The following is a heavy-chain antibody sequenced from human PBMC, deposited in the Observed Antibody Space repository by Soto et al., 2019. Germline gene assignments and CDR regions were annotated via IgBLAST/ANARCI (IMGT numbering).Heavy chain of an antibody. CDR3: ASVRGGYYSAMDV. D-gene: IGHD3-10*02. CDR2: IYHSGST. CDR1: GGSISSSNW. V-gene: IGHV4-4*02. Sequence: QVQLQESGPGLVKPSGTLSLTCAVSGGSISSSNWWSWVRQPPGKGLEWIGEIYHSGSTNYNPSLKSRVTISVDKSKNQSSLQLSSVTAADTAVYYCASVRGGYYSAMDVWGQGTTVTVSS. J-gene: IGHJ6*02.